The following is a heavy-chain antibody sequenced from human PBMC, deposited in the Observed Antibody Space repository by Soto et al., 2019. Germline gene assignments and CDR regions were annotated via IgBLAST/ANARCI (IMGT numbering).Heavy chain of an antibody. CDR2: VKDGGHT. D-gene: IGHD5-12*01. V-gene: IGHV4-34*01. CDR3: ARGQEGVVATH. J-gene: IGHJ4*02. Sequence: QVQLQQWGAGLLKPSETLSLNCAVTCGSLSGYYWSWIRQPPGKGLEWIGEVKDGGHTNYSPSFRGRVPISQDPHNNQASRRLNSVTAAETGVYYCARGQEGVVATHWDQGSLVTVSS. CDR1: CGSLSGYY.